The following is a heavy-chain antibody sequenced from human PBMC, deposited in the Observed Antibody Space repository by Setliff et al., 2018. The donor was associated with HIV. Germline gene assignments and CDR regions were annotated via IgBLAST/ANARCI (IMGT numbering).Heavy chain of an antibody. Sequence: SVKVSCKASGDNFNNVALNWVRQAPGQGLEWMGEILPIFGSTDYAQKFQGRLTITAVQSQNTVYMELTSLRSDDTAVYYCTNRGGSGTNVGNWFDPWGQGTLVTVSS. D-gene: IGHD3-10*01. J-gene: IGHJ5*02. CDR3: TNRGGSGTNVGNWFDP. CDR1: GDNFNNVA. CDR2: ILPIFGST. V-gene: IGHV1-69*13.